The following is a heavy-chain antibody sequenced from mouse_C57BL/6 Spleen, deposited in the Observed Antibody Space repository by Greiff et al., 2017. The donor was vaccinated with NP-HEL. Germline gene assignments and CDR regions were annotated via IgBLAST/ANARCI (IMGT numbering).Heavy chain of an antibody. CDR3: ASLYDYAEAWFAY. V-gene: IGHV1-69*01. Sequence: VQLQQSGAELVMPGASVKLSCKASGYTFTSYWMHWVKQRPGQGLEWIGEIDPSDSYTNYNQKFKGKSTLTVDKSSSTAYMQLSSLTSEDSAVYYCASLYDYAEAWFAYWGQGTLVTVSA. J-gene: IGHJ3*01. CDR2: IDPSDSYT. CDR1: GYTFTSYW. D-gene: IGHD2-4*01.